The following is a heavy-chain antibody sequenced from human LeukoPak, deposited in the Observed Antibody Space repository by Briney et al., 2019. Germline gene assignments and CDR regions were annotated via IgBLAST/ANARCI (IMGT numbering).Heavy chain of an antibody. Sequence: GGSLRLSCAASGFTVSSNYMSWVRQAPGKGLEWVSVIYSGGSTYYADSVKGRFTISRDNSKNTLYPQMNSLRAEDTAVYYCARDWTYGDTHRGGYGMDVWGQGTTVTVSS. J-gene: IGHJ6*02. V-gene: IGHV3-66*01. D-gene: IGHD4-17*01. CDR1: GFTVSSNY. CDR3: ARDWTYGDTHRGGYGMDV. CDR2: IYSGGST.